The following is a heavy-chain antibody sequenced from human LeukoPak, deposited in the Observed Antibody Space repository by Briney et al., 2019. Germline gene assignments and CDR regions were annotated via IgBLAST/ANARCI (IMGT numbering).Heavy chain of an antibody. CDR2: IYSGGST. J-gene: IGHJ6*03. CDR1: GFTVSSNY. CDR3: ARDRLNYYYYYMDV. Sequence: GGSLRLSCAASGFTVSSNYMSWVRQAPGKGLEWVSVIYSGGSTYYADSVKGRFTISRDNSKNTLYLQMNSLRAEDTAVYYCARDRLNYYYYYMDVWGKGTTVTVSS. V-gene: IGHV3-66*02.